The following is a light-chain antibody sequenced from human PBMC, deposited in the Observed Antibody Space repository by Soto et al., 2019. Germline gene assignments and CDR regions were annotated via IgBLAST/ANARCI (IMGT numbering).Light chain of an antibody. CDR2: GND. J-gene: IGLJ1*01. V-gene: IGLV1-44*01. Sequence: QSALTQPPSASGTPGQRVTISCSGSSSNIGTNPINWYQQLPGTAPKLLIFGNDQRPSGVPDRFSGSKSGTSASLAVSGLLSEDEADYFCEAWDDSLNGYVFGTGTKVTVL. CDR3: EAWDDSLNGYV. CDR1: SSNIGTNP.